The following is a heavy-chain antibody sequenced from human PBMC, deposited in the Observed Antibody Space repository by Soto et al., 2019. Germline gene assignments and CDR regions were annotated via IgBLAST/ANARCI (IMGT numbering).Heavy chain of an antibody. Sequence: SETLSLTCTVSGGSISSSSYYWGWIRQPPGKGLEWIGSIYYSGSTYYNPPLKSRVTISVDTSKNQFSLKLSSVTAADTAVYYCARRDTAMVLDYWGQGTLVTVSS. CDR1: GGSISSSSYY. CDR2: IYYSGST. J-gene: IGHJ4*02. D-gene: IGHD5-18*01. CDR3: ARRDTAMVLDY. V-gene: IGHV4-39*01.